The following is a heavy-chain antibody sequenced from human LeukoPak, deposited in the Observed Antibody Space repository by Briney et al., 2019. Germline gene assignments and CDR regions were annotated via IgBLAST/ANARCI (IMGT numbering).Heavy chain of an antibody. CDR2: INPNSGGT. CDR3: ARDYYDSSGYYYVLDY. CDR1: GYTFTGYY. Sequence: ASVKVSRKASGYTFTGYYMHWVRQAPGQGLEWMGWINPNSGGTNYAQKFQGRVTMTRDTSISTAYMELSRLRSDDTAVYYCARDYYDSSGYYYVLDYWGQGTLVTVSS. J-gene: IGHJ4*02. V-gene: IGHV1-2*02. D-gene: IGHD3-22*01.